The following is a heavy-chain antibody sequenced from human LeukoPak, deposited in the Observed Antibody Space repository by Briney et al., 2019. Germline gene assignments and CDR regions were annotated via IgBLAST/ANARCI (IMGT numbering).Heavy chain of an antibody. D-gene: IGHD1-26*01. CDR3: ASALVGATSPFFDY. J-gene: IGHJ4*02. V-gene: IGHV4-30-4*01. Sequence: SETLSLTCTVSGVSISSGDYYWSWIRQPPGKGLEWIGYIYYSGSTYYNPSLKSRVTISVDTSKNQFSLKLSSVTAADTAVYYCASALVGATSPFFDYWGQGTLVTVSS. CDR1: GVSISSGDYY. CDR2: IYYSGST.